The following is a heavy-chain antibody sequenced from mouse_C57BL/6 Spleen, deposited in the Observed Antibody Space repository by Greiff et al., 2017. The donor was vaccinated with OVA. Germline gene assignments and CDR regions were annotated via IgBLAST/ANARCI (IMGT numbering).Heavy chain of an antibody. CDR2: IWRGGST. J-gene: IGHJ2*01. Sequence: QVQLQQSGPGLVQPSQSLSITCTVSGFSLTSYGVHWVRQSPGKGLEWLGVIWRGGSTDYNAAFMSRLSITKDNSKSQVFFKMNSLQADDTAIYYCAKNGDGSSYDYFDYWGQGTTLTVSS. V-gene: IGHV2-5*01. D-gene: IGHD1-1*01. CDR3: AKNGDGSSYDYFDY. CDR1: GFSLTSYG.